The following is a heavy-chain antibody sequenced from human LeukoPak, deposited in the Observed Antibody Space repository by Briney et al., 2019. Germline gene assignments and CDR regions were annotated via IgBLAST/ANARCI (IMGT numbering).Heavy chain of an antibody. CDR1: GYTFTGYY. CDR3: ARDGRPYRIVGASDY. D-gene: IGHD1-26*01. J-gene: IGHJ4*02. V-gene: IGHV1-2*02. CDR2: INPNSGGT. Sequence: ASVKVSCKASGYTFTGYYMHWVRQAPGQGPEWMGWINPNSGGTNYAQKFQGRVTMTRDTSISTAYMELSRLRSDDTAVYYCARDGRPYRIVGASDYWGQGTLVTVSS.